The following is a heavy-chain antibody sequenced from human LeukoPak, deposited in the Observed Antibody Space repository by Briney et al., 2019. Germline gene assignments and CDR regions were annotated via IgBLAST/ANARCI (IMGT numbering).Heavy chain of an antibody. CDR2: IIPLLGIA. CDR1: GGTFNSYA. J-gene: IGHJ4*02. Sequence: GSSVKVSCKASGGTFNSYAISWVRQAPGQGLEWMGRIIPLLGIANSAQKFQGRVTISADKSTTTAYMELSSLRSEDTAVYYCARDQYYDSSGYYFDYWGQGTLVTVSS. V-gene: IGHV1-69*10. D-gene: IGHD3-22*01. CDR3: ARDQYYDSSGYYFDY.